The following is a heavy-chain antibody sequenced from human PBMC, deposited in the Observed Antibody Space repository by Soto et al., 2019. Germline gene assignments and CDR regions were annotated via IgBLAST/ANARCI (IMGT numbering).Heavy chain of an antibody. Sequence: QVQLVQSGAEVKKPGASVKVSCKASGYTFTSYGISWVRQAPGQGLEWMGWISAYNGNTNYAQKFQGRVTITADESTSTAYMELSSLRSEDTAVYYCARSAQKWLTDNWFDPWGQGTLVTVSS. V-gene: IGHV1-18*01. D-gene: IGHD5-18*01. J-gene: IGHJ5*02. CDR2: ISAYNGNT. CDR1: GYTFTSYG. CDR3: ARSAQKWLTDNWFDP.